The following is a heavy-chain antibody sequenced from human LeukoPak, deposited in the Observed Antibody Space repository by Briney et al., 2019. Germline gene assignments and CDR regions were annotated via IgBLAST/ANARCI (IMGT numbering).Heavy chain of an antibody. Sequence: SQTLSLTCTVSGGSISSGGYYWSWIRQPAGKGLEWIGRFYTSGSPNYNPSLKSRVTISVDTSKNQFSSKLTSVTAADTAVYYCARDVNGFNYGSAFDVWGQGTMVTVSS. D-gene: IGHD3-10*01. CDR2: FYTSGSP. V-gene: IGHV4-61*02. CDR1: GGSISSGGYY. CDR3: ARDVNGFNYGSAFDV. J-gene: IGHJ3*01.